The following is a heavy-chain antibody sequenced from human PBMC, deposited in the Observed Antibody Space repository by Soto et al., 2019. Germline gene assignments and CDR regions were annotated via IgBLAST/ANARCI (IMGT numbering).Heavy chain of an antibody. J-gene: IGHJ6*03. D-gene: IGHD1-1*01. Sequence: SETLSLTCAVYGGSFSGYYWSWIRQPPGKGLEWIGEINHSGSTNYNPSLKSRVTISVDTSKNQFSLKLSSVTAADTAVYYCARAPGDNFRYYYYYMDVWGKGTTVTVSS. CDR3: ARAPGDNFRYYYYYMDV. V-gene: IGHV4-34*01. CDR2: INHSGST. CDR1: GGSFSGYY.